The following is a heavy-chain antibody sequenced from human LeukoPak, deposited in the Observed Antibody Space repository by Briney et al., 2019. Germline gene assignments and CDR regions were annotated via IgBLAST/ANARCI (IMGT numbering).Heavy chain of an antibody. CDR3: AKGAGGFNYYNWFDP. CDR1: GGSISSSPYY. D-gene: IGHD1-1*01. Sequence: SETLSLTCTVSGGSISSSPYYWGWTRQPPGKGLEWIGSIYYSGTTHYNPSLESRVTISVDTSKNQFSLKLASVTAADTAIYYCAKGAGGFNYYNWFDPWGQGTLVTVSS. CDR2: IYYSGTT. V-gene: IGHV4-39*07. J-gene: IGHJ5*02.